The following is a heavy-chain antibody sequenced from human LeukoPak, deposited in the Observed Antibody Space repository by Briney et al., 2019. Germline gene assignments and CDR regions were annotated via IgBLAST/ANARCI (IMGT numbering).Heavy chain of an antibody. CDR2: INPNSGGT. V-gene: IGHV1-2*02. Sequence: ASVKVSCKASGYTFTGYYLHWARQAPGQGPEWMGWINPNSGGTNYAQKFQGRVTMSRDTSISTAYMELAFLRSDDTAVYYCARELRRRWYFDLWGRGTLVTVSS. D-gene: IGHD3-10*01. J-gene: IGHJ2*01. CDR1: GYTFTGYY. CDR3: ARELRRRWYFDL.